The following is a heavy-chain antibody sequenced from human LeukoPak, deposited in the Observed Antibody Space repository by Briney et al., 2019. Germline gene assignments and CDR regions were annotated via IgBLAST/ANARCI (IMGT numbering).Heavy chain of an antibody. J-gene: IGHJ4*02. CDR3: AESSGYYRYYFDY. CDR2: INHSGST. Sequence: SETLSLTCAVYGGSFSGYYWSWIRQPPGKGLEWIGEINHSGSTNYNPSLKSRVTISVDTSKNQFSLKLSSVTAADTAVYYCAESSGYYRYYFDYWGQGTLVTVSS. CDR1: GGSFSGYY. D-gene: IGHD3-22*01. V-gene: IGHV4-34*01.